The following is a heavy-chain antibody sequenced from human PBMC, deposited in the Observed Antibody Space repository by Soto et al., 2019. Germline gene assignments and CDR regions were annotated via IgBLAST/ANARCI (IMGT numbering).Heavy chain of an antibody. J-gene: IGHJ3*02. CDR2: INPSGGST. V-gene: IGHV1-46*01. Sequence: ASVKVSCKASGYTFTSYYMHWVRQAPGQGLEWMGIINPSGGSTSYAQKFQGRVTMTRDTSTSTVYMELSSLRSEDTAVYYCASHSYDYVWGSYREADAFDIWGQGTMVTVSS. D-gene: IGHD3-16*02. CDR3: ASHSYDYVWGSYREADAFDI. CDR1: GYTFTSYY.